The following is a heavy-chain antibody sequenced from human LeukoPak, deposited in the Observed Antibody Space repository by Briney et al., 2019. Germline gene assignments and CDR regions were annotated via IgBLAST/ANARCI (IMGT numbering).Heavy chain of an antibody. Sequence: GGSLRLSCAAYGFSFSSYWMSWVRQAPGKGLEWVANIKQDGSEKYYVDSVKGRFTISRDNAKNSLYLQMNSLRAEDTAVYYCARAGIMTTVTTDWFDPWGQGTLVTVSS. CDR1: GFSFSSYW. D-gene: IGHD4-11*01. CDR3: ARAGIMTTVTTDWFDP. V-gene: IGHV3-7*01. J-gene: IGHJ5*02. CDR2: IKQDGSEK.